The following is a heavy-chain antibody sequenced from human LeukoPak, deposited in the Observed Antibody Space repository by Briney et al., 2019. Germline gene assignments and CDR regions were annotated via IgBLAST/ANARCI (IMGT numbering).Heavy chain of an antibody. CDR3: AREPMVRDFNWFDP. D-gene: IGHD3-10*01. CDR2: INPNTGGT. CDR1: GYTFTGYC. Sequence: ASVKVSCKASGYTFTGYCIHWVRQAPGQGLEWMGRINPNTGGTHYARMFQGRVTMTRDTSISTAYMGLSRLTSDDTAVYYCAREPMVRDFNWFDPWGQGTLVTVSP. V-gene: IGHV1-2*06. J-gene: IGHJ5*02.